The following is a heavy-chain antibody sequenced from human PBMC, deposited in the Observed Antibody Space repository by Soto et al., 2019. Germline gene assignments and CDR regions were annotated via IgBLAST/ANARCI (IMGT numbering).Heavy chain of an antibody. Sequence: QVQLQESGPGLVKPSQTLSLTCTVSGGSISSGGTGSYWTWIRQLPGKGLEWIGYIYYTGNTDYNPSLKSRPTISIAPSENQFSLKLTSVTAADTAGYFCASGHDAYKVRYWGQGTLVTVSS. CDR1: GGSISSGGTGSY. CDR3: ASGHDAYKVRY. J-gene: IGHJ4*02. V-gene: IGHV4-31*03. D-gene: IGHD1-1*01. CDR2: IYYTGNT.